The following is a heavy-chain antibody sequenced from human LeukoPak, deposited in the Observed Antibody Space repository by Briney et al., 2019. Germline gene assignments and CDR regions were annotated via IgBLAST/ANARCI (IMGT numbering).Heavy chain of an antibody. CDR3: ARAGYQLPTNYYYYGMDV. J-gene: IGHJ6*02. V-gene: IGHV4-59*01. CDR2: IYYSGST. CDR1: GGSISSYY. Sequence: SETLSLTCTVSGGSISSYYWSWIRQPPGKRLEWIGYIYYSGSTNYNPSLKSRVTISVDTSKNQFSLKLSSVTAADTAVYYCARAGYQLPTNYYYYGMDVWGQGTTVTVSS. D-gene: IGHD2-2*01.